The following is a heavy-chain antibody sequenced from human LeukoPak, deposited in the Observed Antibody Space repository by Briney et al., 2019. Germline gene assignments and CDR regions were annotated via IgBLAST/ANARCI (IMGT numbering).Heavy chain of an antibody. CDR1: GYNFTAYY. CDR2: INPNNGGT. CDR3: ARDIDYGLSYYFDY. Sequence: ASVKVSCKASGYNFTAYYMHWVRQAPGQGLERVGWINPNNGGTNFAQKFQGRATMTRDTSISTAYMELSRVISDDTAVYFCARDIDYGLSYYFDYWGQGTQVTVSS. J-gene: IGHJ4*02. V-gene: IGHV1-2*02. D-gene: IGHD4-17*01.